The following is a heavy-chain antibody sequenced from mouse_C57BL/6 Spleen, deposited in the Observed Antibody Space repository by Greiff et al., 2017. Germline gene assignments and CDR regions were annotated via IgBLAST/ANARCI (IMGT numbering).Heavy chain of an antibody. V-gene: IGHV5-6*01. J-gene: IGHJ4*01. CDR2: ISSGGSYT. D-gene: IGHD2-4*01. Sequence: EVKVVESGGDLVKPGGSLKLSCAASGFTFSSYGMSWVRQTPDKRLEWVATISSGGSYTYYPDSVKGRFTISRDNAKNTLYLQMSSLKSEDTAMYYCARQEDYDGYAMDYWGQGTSVTVSS. CDR3: ARQEDYDGYAMDY. CDR1: GFTFSSYG.